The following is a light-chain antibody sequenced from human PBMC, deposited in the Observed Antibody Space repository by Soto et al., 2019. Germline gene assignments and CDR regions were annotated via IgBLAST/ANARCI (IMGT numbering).Light chain of an antibody. V-gene: IGKV3-15*01. Sequence: EIVMTQSPGTLSVSPGDSATLSCRASESVGSRLAWYQQKPGRPPRLIIYGASTRATGIPARFDGSGSGTDFTLTISGLQSEDFAVYYCQQYNTWVTFGQGTKVDIK. CDR3: QQYNTWVT. CDR1: ESVGSR. CDR2: GAS. J-gene: IGKJ1*01.